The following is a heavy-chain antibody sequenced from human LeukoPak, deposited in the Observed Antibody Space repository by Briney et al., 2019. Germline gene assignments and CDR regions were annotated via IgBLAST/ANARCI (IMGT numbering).Heavy chain of an antibody. V-gene: IGHV3-11*04. CDR1: GFTFSDYY. D-gene: IGHD3-9*01. Sequence: GGPLRLSCAASGFTFSDYYMSWIRQAPGKGLEWVSYISSSGSTIYYADSVKGRFTISRDNAKNSLYLQMNSLRAEDTAVYYCARGLRYFDWQPLDYWGQGTLVTVSS. CDR2: ISSSGSTI. J-gene: IGHJ4*02. CDR3: ARGLRYFDWQPLDY.